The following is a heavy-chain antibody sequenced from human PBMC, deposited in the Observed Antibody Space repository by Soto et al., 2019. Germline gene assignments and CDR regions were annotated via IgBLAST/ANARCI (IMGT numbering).Heavy chain of an antibody. CDR3: ARSIVVVPAATVGFDP. CDR1: GGSISSSSYY. J-gene: IGHJ5*02. D-gene: IGHD2-2*01. V-gene: IGHV4-39*01. Sequence: QLQLQESGPGLVKPSETLSLTCTVSGGSISSSSYYWSWIRQPPGKGQEWIGSIYYSGSTYYNPSLKSRVTISVDTSKNQFSLKLSSVTAADTAVYYCARSIVVVPAATVGFDPWGQGTLVTVSS. CDR2: IYYSGST.